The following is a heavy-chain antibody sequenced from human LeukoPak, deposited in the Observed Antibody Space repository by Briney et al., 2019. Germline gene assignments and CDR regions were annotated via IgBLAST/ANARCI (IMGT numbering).Heavy chain of an antibody. CDR2: ISSSSSYI. J-gene: IGHJ5*02. D-gene: IGHD3-3*01. V-gene: IGHV3-21*01. Sequence: PGGSLRLSCAASGFTFSSYSMNWVRQAPGKGLEWVSSISSSSSYIYYADSVKGRFTISRDNAKNSLYLQMNSLRAEDTAVYYCARDARGYDFWSGYSSGIFDPWGQGTLVTVSS. CDR3: ARDARGYDFWSGYSSGIFDP. CDR1: GFTFSSYS.